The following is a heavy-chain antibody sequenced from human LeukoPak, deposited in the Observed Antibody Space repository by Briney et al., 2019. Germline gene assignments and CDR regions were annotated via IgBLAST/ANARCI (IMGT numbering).Heavy chain of an antibody. J-gene: IGHJ6*03. V-gene: IGHV4-34*01. CDR2: INHSGST. D-gene: IGHD5-24*01. CDR3: ARPGRGKRWLQFYYMDV. Sequence: SETLSLTCAVYGGSFSGYYWSWIRQPPGKGLEWIGEINHSGSTNYNPSLKSRVTISVDTSKNQFSLKLSSVTAADTAVYYCARPGRGKRWLQFYYMDVWGKGTTVTVSS. CDR1: GGSFSGYY.